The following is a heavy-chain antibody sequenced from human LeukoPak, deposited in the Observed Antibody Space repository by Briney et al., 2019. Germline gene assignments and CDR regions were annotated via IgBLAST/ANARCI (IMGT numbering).Heavy chain of an antibody. V-gene: IGHV4-30-2*02. Sequence: ASETLSLTCAVSGGSISSGGYSWSWIRQPPGKGLEWIGYIYHSGSTYYNPSLKSRVTISVDRSKNQFSLKLSSVTAADTAVYCCARNEVFRGIAAAGTYYYYGMDVWGQGTTVTVSS. J-gene: IGHJ6*02. CDR3: ARNEVFRGIAAAGTYYYYGMDV. CDR1: GGSISSGGYS. CDR2: IYHSGST. D-gene: IGHD6-13*01.